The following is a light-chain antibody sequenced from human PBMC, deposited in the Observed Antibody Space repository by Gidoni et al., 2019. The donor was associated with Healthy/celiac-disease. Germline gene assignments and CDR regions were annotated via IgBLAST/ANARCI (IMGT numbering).Light chain of an antibody. J-gene: IGKJ3*01. CDR2: GAS. CDR3: QQYGSSPQT. CDR1: QSVSSSY. V-gene: IGKV3-20*01. Sequence: IVLTQSPGTLSLSPGQRATLSCRASQSVSSSYLAWYQQKPGQAPRLLIYGASSRATGIPDRFSGSGSGTDFTLTISRLEPESFAVYYCQQYGSSPQTFGPGTKVDIK.